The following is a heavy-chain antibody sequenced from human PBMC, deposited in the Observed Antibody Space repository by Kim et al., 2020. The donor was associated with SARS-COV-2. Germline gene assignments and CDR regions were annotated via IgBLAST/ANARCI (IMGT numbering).Heavy chain of an antibody. CDR2: ISSSSSYI. CDR3: ARDLYCSGGSCFRGGVFDY. Sequence: GGSLRLSCAASGFTFSSYSMNWVRQAPGKGLEWVSSISSSSSYIYYADSVKGRFTISRDNAKNSLYLQMNSLRAEDTAVYYCARDLYCSGGSCFRGGVFDYWGQGTLVTVSS. J-gene: IGHJ4*02. V-gene: IGHV3-21*01. D-gene: IGHD2-15*01. CDR1: GFTFSSYS.